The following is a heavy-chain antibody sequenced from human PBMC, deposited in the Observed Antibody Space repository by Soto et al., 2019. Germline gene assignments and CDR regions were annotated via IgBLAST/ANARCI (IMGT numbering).Heavy chain of an antibody. V-gene: IGHV2-5*01. CDR3: ARAVTPYSSSWYGDWFDP. CDR2: IYWNDDK. Sequence: SGPTLVNPTQTLTLTCTFSGFSLSTSGVGVGWIRQPPGKALEWLALIYWNDDKRYSPSLKSRLTITKDTSKNQVVLTMTNMDPVDTATYYCARAVTPYSSSWYGDWFDPWGQGTLGTVSS. J-gene: IGHJ5*02. CDR1: GFSLSTSGVG. D-gene: IGHD6-13*01.